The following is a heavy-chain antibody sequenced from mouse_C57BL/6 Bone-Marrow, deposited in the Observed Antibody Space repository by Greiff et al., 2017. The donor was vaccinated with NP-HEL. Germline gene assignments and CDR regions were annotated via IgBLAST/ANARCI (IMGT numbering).Heavy chain of an antibody. D-gene: IGHD2-4*01. CDR2: IDPSDSET. J-gene: IGHJ4*01. Sequence: VQLQQPGAELVRPGSSVKLSCKASGYTFTSYWMHWVKQRPIQGLEWIGNIDPSDSETHYNQKFKDKATLTVDKSSSTAYMQLSSLTSEDSAVYYCARKDDYDADAMDYWGQGTSVTVSS. CDR1: GYTFTSYW. CDR3: ARKDDYDADAMDY. V-gene: IGHV1-52*01.